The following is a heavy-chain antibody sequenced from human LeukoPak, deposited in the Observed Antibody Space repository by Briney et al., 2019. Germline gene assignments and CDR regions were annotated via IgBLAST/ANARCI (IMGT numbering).Heavy chain of an antibody. CDR1: GGSFSGYY. V-gene: IGHV4-34*01. Sequence: SETLSLTCAVYGGSFSGYYWSWIRQPPGKGLEWIGEINHSGSTNYNPSLKSRVTISVDTSKNQFSLKLSSVTAADTAVYYCASLVVVTANDYWGQGTLVTVSS. D-gene: IGHD2-21*02. J-gene: IGHJ4*02. CDR2: INHSGST. CDR3: ASLVVVTANDY.